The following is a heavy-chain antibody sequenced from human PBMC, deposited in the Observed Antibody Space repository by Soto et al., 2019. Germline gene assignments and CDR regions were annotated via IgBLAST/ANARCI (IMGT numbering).Heavy chain of an antibody. CDR3: ARSEHDYSTFDY. D-gene: IGHD3-16*01. J-gene: IGHJ4*02. Sequence: QVQLVQSGAEVKKPGASVKVSCKASGYTFTRNAIHWVRQAPGQRLEWIGRIKAGNGDTKYSQKFQDRVTITRDTSASAAYMELSTLGSEDTSVYYCARSEHDYSTFDYWGQGTLVTVSS. CDR1: GYTFTRNA. V-gene: IGHV1-3*01. CDR2: IKAGNGDT.